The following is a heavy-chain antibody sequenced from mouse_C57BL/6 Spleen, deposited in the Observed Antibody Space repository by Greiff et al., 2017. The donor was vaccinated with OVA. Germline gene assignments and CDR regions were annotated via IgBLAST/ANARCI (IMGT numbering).Heavy chain of an antibody. J-gene: IGHJ2*01. Sequence: VKLQQPGAELVMPGASVKLSCKASGYTFTSYWMHWVKQRPGQGLEWIGEIDPSDSYTNYNQKFKGKSTLTVDKSSSTAYMQLSSLTSEDSAVYYCASGNYVDYWGQGTTLTVSS. V-gene: IGHV1-69*01. CDR1: GYTFTSYW. CDR2: IDPSDSYT. CDR3: ASGNYVDY.